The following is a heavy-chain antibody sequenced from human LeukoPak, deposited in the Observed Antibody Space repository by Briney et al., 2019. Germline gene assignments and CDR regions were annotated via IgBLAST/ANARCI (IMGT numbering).Heavy chain of an antibody. V-gene: IGHV1-69*06. D-gene: IGHD3-22*01. CDR2: IIPIFGTA. CDR1: GGTFSSYA. J-gene: IGHJ4*02. CDR3: ARWGRDYYDSSGFGYYFDY. Sequence: SVKVSCKASGGTFSSYAISWVRQAPGQGLEWMGGIIPIFGTANYAQKFQGRVTITADKSTSTAYMELSSLRSEDTAVYYCARWGRDYYDSSGFGYYFDYWGQGTLVTVSS.